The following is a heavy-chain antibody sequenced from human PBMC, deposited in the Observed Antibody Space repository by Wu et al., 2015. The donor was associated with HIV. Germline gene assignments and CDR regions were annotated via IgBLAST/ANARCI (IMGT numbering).Heavy chain of an antibody. Sequence: QVQLAQSGAEVKKPGSSVRVSCKASGGTFSSYTFNWVRQAPGQGLEWMGRIIPISGTTDYAQKFQGRLTVTADESTRTTYMELSSLRSEDTAVYYCARNTGSVATSLYSLGVWGQGTTVTVSS. D-gene: IGHD6-19*01. CDR3: ARNTGSVATSLYSLGV. J-gene: IGHJ6*02. CDR1: GGTFSSYT. CDR2: IIPISGTT. V-gene: IGHV1-69*15.